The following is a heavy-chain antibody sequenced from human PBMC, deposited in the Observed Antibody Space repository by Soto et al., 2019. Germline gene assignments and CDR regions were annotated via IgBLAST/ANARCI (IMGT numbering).Heavy chain of an antibody. CDR2: IYYSGSA. CDR3: ARDCSSISCHDAFDI. D-gene: IGHD2-2*01. J-gene: IGHJ3*02. CDR1: GGSISSGDYY. V-gene: IGHV4-31*03. Sequence: SETLSLTCNVSGGSISSGDYYWTWIRQHPGKGLEWIGYIYYSGSAHYNPSLKSRVTISVDTSKNQFSLNLSSVTAADTAVYYCARDCSSISCHDAFDIWGQGTMVTVSS.